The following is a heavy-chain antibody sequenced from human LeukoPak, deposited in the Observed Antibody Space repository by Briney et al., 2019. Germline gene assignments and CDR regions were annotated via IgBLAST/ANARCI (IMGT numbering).Heavy chain of an antibody. CDR2: IWYGGSNK. CDR3: APIAAAGTGRYMDV. D-gene: IGHD6-13*01. J-gene: IGHJ6*03. CDR1: GFTFSSYG. Sequence: GRSLRLSCAASGFTFSSYGMHWVRQAPGKGLEWVAVIWYGGSNKYYADSVKGRFTISRDNSKNTLYLQMNSLRAEDTAVYYCAPIAAAGTGRYMDVWGKGTTVTVSS. V-gene: IGHV3-33*08.